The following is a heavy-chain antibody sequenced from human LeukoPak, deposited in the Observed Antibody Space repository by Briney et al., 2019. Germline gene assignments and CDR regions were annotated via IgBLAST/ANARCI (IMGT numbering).Heavy chain of an antibody. D-gene: IGHD6-13*01. V-gene: IGHV3-30*03. CDR1: GFTSSSYG. CDR3: ARDWVAAGCCDY. CDR2: ISYDGSNQ. Sequence: QSGGSLRLSCAASGFTSSSYGMHWVRQAPGKGLEWVAVISYDGSNQNYADSVKGRFTISRDNSKNRLFLQMSSLRPEDTAMYYCARDWVAAGCCDYWGQGTLVTVSS. J-gene: IGHJ4*02.